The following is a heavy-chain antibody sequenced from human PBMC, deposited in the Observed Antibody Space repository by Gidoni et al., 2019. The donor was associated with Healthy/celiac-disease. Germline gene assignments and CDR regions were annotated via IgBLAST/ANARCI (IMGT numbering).Heavy chain of an antibody. CDR3: ARARGEDYYYYGMDV. Sequence: QVQLVESGGGVVQPGRSLRLSCAASGFTFSSYGMHWVRQAPGKGLEWVAVIWYYGSNKYYADSVKGRFTISRDNSKNTLYLQMNSLRAEDTAVYYCARARGEDYYYYGMDVWGQGTTVTVSS. V-gene: IGHV3-33*01. D-gene: IGHD3-10*01. CDR1: GFTFSSYG. J-gene: IGHJ6*02. CDR2: IWYYGSNK.